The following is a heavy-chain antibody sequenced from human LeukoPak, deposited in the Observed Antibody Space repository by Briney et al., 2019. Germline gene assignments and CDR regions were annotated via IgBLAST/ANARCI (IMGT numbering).Heavy chain of an antibody. CDR3: AATSYYGSGTYDY. D-gene: IGHD3-10*01. V-gene: IGHV4-59*08. Sequence: SETLSLTCTVSGGSISNYYWSWIPQPPGKGLEWIGYIYYSGSTNYNASLKSRVTISVDTSKNQFSLKLNSVTAADTAVYYCAATSYYGSGTYDYWGQGSLVTVSS. CDR1: GGSISNYY. CDR2: IYYSGST. J-gene: IGHJ4*02.